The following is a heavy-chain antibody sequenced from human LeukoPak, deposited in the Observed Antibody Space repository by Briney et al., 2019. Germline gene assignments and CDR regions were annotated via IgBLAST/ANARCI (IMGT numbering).Heavy chain of an antibody. CDR1: GFTFGGYG. V-gene: IGHV3-9*01. Sequence: GRSLRLSCAASGFTFGGYGMHWVRQAPGKGLEWVSGICLDGGSIGYADSVKGRFTISRDNAKNSLYLQMNSLRAEDTALYYCAKGLRRRSSSGNYLAYWYFDLWGRGTLVTVSS. D-gene: IGHD3-22*01. CDR3: AKGLRRRSSSGNYLAYWYFDL. J-gene: IGHJ2*01. CDR2: ICLDGGSI.